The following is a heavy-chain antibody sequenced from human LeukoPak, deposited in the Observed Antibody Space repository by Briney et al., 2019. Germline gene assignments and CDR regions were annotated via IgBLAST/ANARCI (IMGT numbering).Heavy chain of an antibody. Sequence: GGSLRLSCGASGFTFSSHAMTLVRQAPGKGLEWVSGISGSGGSTYYADSVKGRFTISRDNSKNTLYLQMNSLRAEDTAVYYCSKDPVVSVVHLPAWFDPWGQGTLVTVSS. V-gene: IGHV3-23*01. CDR2: ISGSGGST. CDR3: SKDPVVSVVHLPAWFDP. D-gene: IGHD2-2*01. CDR1: GFTFSSHA. J-gene: IGHJ5*02.